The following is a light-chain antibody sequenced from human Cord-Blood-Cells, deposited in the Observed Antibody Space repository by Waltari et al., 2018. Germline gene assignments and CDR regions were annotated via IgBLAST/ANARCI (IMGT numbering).Light chain of an antibody. Sequence: VLTQSPGTMSLSPGERATLSCRASQSVSSSYLAWYQQKPGQAPRHLIYGASSRATVIPDRFSGSGSGTDFTLTISRLEPEDCAVYYCQQYGSSPSYTFGQGTKLEIK. CDR2: GAS. V-gene: IGKV3-20*01. J-gene: IGKJ2*01. CDR3: QQYGSSPSYT. CDR1: QSVSSSY.